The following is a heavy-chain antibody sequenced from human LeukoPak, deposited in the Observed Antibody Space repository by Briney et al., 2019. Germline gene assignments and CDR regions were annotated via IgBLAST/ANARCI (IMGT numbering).Heavy chain of an antibody. D-gene: IGHD1-14*01. J-gene: IGHJ5*02. CDR1: GFTFRSYG. V-gene: IGHV3-30*02. CDR2: IRYDGSNK. CDR3: AKDTTPPKAGFDP. Sequence: GGSLRLSCAVSGFTFRSYGMHWVRQAPSKGLEWVAFIRYDGSNKYYADSVKGRFTISRDNSKNTLYLQMNSLRAEDTAVYYCAKDTTPPKAGFDPWGQGTLVTVSS.